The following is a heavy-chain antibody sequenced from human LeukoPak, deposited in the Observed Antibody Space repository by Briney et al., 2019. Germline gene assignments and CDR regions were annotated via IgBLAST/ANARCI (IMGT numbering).Heavy chain of an antibody. Sequence: GGSLRLSCAASGFTFSSYGIHWVRQVPGKGLEWVSASSGSGVSTYYADSVKGRFTVSRDNSKNTLYLQMSSLRAEDTAVYYCAKDERNWNYNLASQTYDWGQGTLVTVSS. CDR3: AKDERNWNYNLASQTYD. V-gene: IGHV3-23*01. CDR1: GFTFSSYG. D-gene: IGHD1-7*01. CDR2: SSGSGVST. J-gene: IGHJ4*02.